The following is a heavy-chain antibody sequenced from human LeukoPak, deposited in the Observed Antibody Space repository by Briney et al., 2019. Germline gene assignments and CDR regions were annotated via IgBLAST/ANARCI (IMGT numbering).Heavy chain of an antibody. D-gene: IGHD2-2*01. J-gene: IGHJ4*02. CDR2: TGSTGVST. CDR3: AKDPGVVPAHYFDY. CDR1: GFTFSSYA. Sequence: GGSLRLSCAASGFTFSSYAMNWVRQAPGKGLEWVSGTGSTGVSTFYADSVKGRFTVSRDNSKNTLSLQMTSLRAEDTAVYYCAKDPGVVPAHYFDYGGQGTLVTVSS. V-gene: IGHV3-23*01.